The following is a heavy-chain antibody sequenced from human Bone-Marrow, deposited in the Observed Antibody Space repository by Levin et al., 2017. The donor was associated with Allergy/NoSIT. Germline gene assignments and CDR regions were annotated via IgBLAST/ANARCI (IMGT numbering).Heavy chain of an antibody. Sequence: GGSLRLSCVGSGFTFNNYEINWVRQAPGKGLEWISHISTSGSIIYYADSVRGRFTLSRDNSKNSVFLQMNSLRADDTSIYYCARGPYCGGVSCKFDYWGQGSLVTVSS. D-gene: IGHD2-21*01. CDR2: ISTSGSII. J-gene: IGHJ4*02. CDR3: ARGPYCGGVSCKFDY. V-gene: IGHV3-48*03. CDR1: GFTFNNYE.